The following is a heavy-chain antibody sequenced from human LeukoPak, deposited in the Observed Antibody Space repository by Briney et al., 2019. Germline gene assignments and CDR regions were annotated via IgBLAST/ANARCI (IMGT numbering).Heavy chain of an antibody. V-gene: IGHV3-7*01. Sequence: GGSLRLSCAASGFTFRNYLMGWVRQAPGKGLEWVANIKPDGGAEYYADSVRGRFTTSRDNAKNCLYLQMNSLRAEDTAVYYCASDCALDTTFDYWGQGNLVTVSS. CDR3: ASDCALDTTFDY. J-gene: IGHJ4*02. CDR1: GFTFRNYL. D-gene: IGHD1-1*01. CDR2: IKPDGGAE.